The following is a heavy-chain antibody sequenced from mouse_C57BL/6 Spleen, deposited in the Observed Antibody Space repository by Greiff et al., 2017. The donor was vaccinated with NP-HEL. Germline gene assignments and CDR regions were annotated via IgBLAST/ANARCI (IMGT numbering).Heavy chain of an antibody. CDR1: GFTFSDYY. CDR2: INYDGSST. J-gene: IGHJ2*01. V-gene: IGHV5-16*01. CDR3: AREGVIYYGNYGTYFDY. Sequence: DVMLVESEGGLVQPGSSMKLSCTASGFTFSDYYMAWVRQVPEKGLEWVAKINYDGSSTYYLDSLKSRFIISRDNAKNIPYLQMSSLKYEDTATYYCAREGVIYYGNYGTYFDYWGQGTTLTVSS. D-gene: IGHD2-1*01.